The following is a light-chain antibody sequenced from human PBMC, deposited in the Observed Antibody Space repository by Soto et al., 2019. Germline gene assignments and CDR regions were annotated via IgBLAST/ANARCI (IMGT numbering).Light chain of an antibody. Sequence: DIQMTQSPSTLSASVGDRVIITCGASQSISGWLARYQQKSGIAPKLLIYKASTLQDGVPPRFSGSGFGTEFTLTISSLQPDDCGLYYCQQYDVYSTFGQGTKVDNK. CDR3: QQYDVYST. CDR2: KAS. J-gene: IGKJ1*01. CDR1: QSISGW. V-gene: IGKV1-5*03.